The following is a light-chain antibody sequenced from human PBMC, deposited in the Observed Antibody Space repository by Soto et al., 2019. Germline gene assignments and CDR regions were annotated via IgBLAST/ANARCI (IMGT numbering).Light chain of an antibody. CDR1: QNINNY. Sequence: DIQVTQSPSSLSASVGDRFTVTCQASQNINNYLNWYQQKPGRAPKLLIYDASNLEAGVPSRFRGSGSGTDFTFTISRLQPEDIATYYCQQYEHLPSFGQGTRLENK. V-gene: IGKV1-33*01. J-gene: IGKJ5*01. CDR3: QQYEHLPS. CDR2: DAS.